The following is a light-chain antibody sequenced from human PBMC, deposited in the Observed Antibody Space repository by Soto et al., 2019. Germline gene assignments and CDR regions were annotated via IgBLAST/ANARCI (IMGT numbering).Light chain of an antibody. J-gene: IGKJ4*01. CDR2: GAS. CDR1: QSVSNN. Sequence: EIVMTQSPATLSVSPGESATLSCRASQSVSNNLAWYQQKPGQAPRLLIYGASTRATGIPARFSGSGSGTEFTLSISSLQFEDFAVYYCQEYDNWPPLTFGGGTKVDSK. CDR3: QEYDNWPPLT. V-gene: IGKV3-15*01.